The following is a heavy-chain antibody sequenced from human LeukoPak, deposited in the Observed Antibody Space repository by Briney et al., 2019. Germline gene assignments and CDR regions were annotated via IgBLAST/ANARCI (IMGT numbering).Heavy chain of an antibody. Sequence: GGSLRLSCAASGLTFSSYGMHWVRQPPGKGLEWVAFIRYDGGIKHYADSVKGRFTLSRDNSKNTLYLQMNSLRAEDTAVYYCANGPHYNILTGFYKVRSHLDYWGQGTLVTVSS. V-gene: IGHV3-30*02. CDR2: IRYDGGIK. D-gene: IGHD3-9*01. CDR3: ANGPHYNILTGFYKVRSHLDY. CDR1: GLTFSSYG. J-gene: IGHJ4*02.